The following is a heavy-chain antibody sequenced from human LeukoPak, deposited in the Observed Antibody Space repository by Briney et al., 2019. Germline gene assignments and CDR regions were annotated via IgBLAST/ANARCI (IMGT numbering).Heavy chain of an antibody. Sequence: PTGGSLRLSCAASGFTFSSYGMHWVRQAPGKGLEWVAVISYDGSNKYYADSVKGRFTISRDNSKNTLYLQMNSLRAEDTAVYYCARDGRQSTMIVVTQPQRGGFDYWGQGTLVTVSS. CDR2: ISYDGSNK. V-gene: IGHV3-30*03. CDR3: ARDGRQSTMIVVTQPQRGGFDY. J-gene: IGHJ4*02. D-gene: IGHD3-22*01. CDR1: GFTFSSYG.